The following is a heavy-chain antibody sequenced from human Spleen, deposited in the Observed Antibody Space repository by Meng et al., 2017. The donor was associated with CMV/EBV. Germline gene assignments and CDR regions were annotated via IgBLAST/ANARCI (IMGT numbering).Heavy chain of an antibody. Sequence: GGSLRLSCAASGFTISSHWMHWVRQTPGKGLVWVSRINYDGSSTSYADSVKGRFIISRDNAKNSLFLQMSSLRAEDTAVYYCTRQGSDYSSDFAYWGQGTLVTVSS. CDR2: INYDGSST. V-gene: IGHV3-74*01. CDR3: TRQGSDYSSDFAY. CDR1: GFTISSHW. D-gene: IGHD4-11*01. J-gene: IGHJ4*02.